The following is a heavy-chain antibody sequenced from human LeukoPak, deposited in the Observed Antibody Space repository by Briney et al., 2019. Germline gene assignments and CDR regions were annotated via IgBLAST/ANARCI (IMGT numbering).Heavy chain of an antibody. Sequence: SVKVSCKASGGTFSSYAISWVRQAPGQGLEWMGRIIPILGIANYAQKFQGRVTITADKSTSTAYMELSSLRSEDTAVYYCAGVLRSGEFDYWGQGTPVTVSS. CDR2: IIPILGIA. D-gene: IGHD3-16*01. CDR3: AGVLRSGEFDY. V-gene: IGHV1-69*04. CDR1: GGTFSSYA. J-gene: IGHJ4*02.